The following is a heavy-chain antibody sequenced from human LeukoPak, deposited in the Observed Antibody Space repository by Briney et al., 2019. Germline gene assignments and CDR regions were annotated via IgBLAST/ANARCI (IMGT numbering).Heavy chain of an antibody. V-gene: IGHV1-8*01. CDR1: GYTFTSYD. Sequence: GASVKVSCKASGYTFTSYDINWVRQATGQGLEWMGWMNPNSGNTGYAQKFQGRVTMTRNTSISTAYMELSSLRSEDTAVYYCARVELRSYGGYEHFDPWGQGTLVTVSS. J-gene: IGHJ5*02. CDR2: MNPNSGNT. D-gene: IGHD5-12*01. CDR3: ARVELRSYGGYEHFDP.